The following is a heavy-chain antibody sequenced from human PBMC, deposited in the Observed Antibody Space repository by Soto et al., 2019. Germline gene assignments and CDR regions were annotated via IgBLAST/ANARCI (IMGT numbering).Heavy chain of an antibody. J-gene: IGHJ4*02. V-gene: IGHV2-5*01. CDR2: IYGNDDK. D-gene: IGHD3-10*01. Sequence: ESCPTLVNPPQTLPLTCTFSGFSPSTSGVGVGWIRQPPGKALECLALIYGNDDKRYSPSLKNRLTITKDTSKNQVVITMTNMDPVDTATYYCTHSGVTYYYGPGNDYAMNHWGQGTLVTVS. CDR1: GFSPSTSGVG. CDR3: THSGVTYYYGPGNDYAMNH.